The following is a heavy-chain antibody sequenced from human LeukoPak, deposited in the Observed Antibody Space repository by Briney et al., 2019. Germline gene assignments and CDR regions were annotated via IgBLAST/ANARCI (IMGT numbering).Heavy chain of an antibody. J-gene: IGHJ5*02. Sequence: SETLSLTCAVSGGSISSSNWWSWVRQPPGKGLEWIGEIYHSGSTNYNPSLKSRVTISVDKSKNQFSLKLSSVTAADTAVYYCARGVTMVRGYNWFDPWGQGTLVTVSS. CDR1: GGSISSSNW. V-gene: IGHV4-4*02. D-gene: IGHD3-10*01. CDR3: ARGVTMVRGYNWFDP. CDR2: IYHSGST.